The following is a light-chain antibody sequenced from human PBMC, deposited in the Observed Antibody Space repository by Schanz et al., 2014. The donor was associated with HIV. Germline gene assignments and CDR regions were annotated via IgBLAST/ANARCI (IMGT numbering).Light chain of an antibody. V-gene: IGKV1-5*03. Sequence: QMIQSPSTLSASVGDRVTITCRASQNIGTWLAWYQQRPGKAPNLLIYKASNLHTGVPSRFSGSGSGTEFSLTITGLLPDDFATYYCQRYNSFSHTFGQGTKLDIK. CDR2: KAS. CDR1: QNIGTW. CDR3: QRYNSFSHT. J-gene: IGKJ2*01.